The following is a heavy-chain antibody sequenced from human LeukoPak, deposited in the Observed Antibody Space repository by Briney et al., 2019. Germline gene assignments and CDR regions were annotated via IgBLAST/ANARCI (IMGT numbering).Heavy chain of an antibody. V-gene: IGHV3-23*01. Sequence: GGSLRLSCAASGFTFRTYAMTWVRQAPGKGLEWVSVISGSGGSTYYAESVKGRFIISRDNSKNTLYLQMDSLRAEDTAVYYCALEMATNFVWGQGTTVTVSS. J-gene: IGHJ6*02. CDR1: GFTFRTYA. CDR3: ALEMATNFV. D-gene: IGHD5-24*01. CDR2: ISGSGGST.